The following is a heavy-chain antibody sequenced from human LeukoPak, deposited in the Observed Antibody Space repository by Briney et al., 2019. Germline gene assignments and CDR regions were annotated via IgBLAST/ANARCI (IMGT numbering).Heavy chain of an antibody. V-gene: IGHV5-51*01. Sequence: GESLKISCKGSGYSFTSYWIGWVRQMPGKGLEWMGIIYPGDSDTRYSPSFQGQVTISADKSISNAYLQWSSLKASDTAMYYCARRFCSSTSCYLTPFDYWGQGTLVTVSS. D-gene: IGHD2-2*01. CDR3: ARRFCSSTSCYLTPFDY. CDR2: IYPGDSDT. CDR1: GYSFTSYW. J-gene: IGHJ4*02.